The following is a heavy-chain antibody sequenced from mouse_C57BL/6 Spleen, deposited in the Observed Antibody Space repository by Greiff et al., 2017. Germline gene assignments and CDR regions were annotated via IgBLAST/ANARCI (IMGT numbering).Heavy chain of an antibody. J-gene: IGHJ4*01. Sequence: QVHVKQSGPELVKPGVSVKIFCKASGYSFTSYYIHWVKQRPGQGLEGIGWISPGSGNTKYNEKFKGKATLTADTSSSTAYMQLSSLTSVDSAVYYCARSSLYYDYESAMDYWGQGTSVAVSS. CDR2: ISPGSGNT. V-gene: IGHV1-66*01. CDR3: ARSSLYYDYESAMDY. CDR1: GYSFTSYY. D-gene: IGHD2-4*01.